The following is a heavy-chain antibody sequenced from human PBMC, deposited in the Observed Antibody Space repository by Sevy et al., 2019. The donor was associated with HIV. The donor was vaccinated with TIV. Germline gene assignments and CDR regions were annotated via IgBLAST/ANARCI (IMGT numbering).Heavy chain of an antibody. J-gene: IGHJ1*01. CDR3: AGSIAAAGTTDYFEH. CDR2: ISSSSSYI. D-gene: IGHD6-13*01. V-gene: IGHV3-21*01. CDR1: GFTFSSYS. Sequence: GGSLRLSCAASGFTFSSYSMNWVRQAPGKGLEWVSSISSSSSYIYYADHVKGRFTISRDNAKHSLYLQMNGLTAEETAVYYGAGSIAAAGTTDYFEHWGQGTLVTVSS.